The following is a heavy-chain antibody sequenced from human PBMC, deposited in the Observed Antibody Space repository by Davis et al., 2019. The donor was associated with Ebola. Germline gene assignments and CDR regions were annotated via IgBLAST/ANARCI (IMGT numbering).Heavy chain of an antibody. CDR1: GYTFTYYA. Sequence: ASVKVSCKASGYTFTYYAITWVRQAPGQGLEWMGWISAYNGDTNYAQKLQGRVTMTTDTSTSTAYMELRSLRSDDTAVYYCAREGGSGSYYAEDYWGQGTLVTVSS. V-gene: IGHV1-18*01. D-gene: IGHD1-26*01. CDR2: ISAYNGDT. J-gene: IGHJ4*02. CDR3: AREGGSGSYYAEDY.